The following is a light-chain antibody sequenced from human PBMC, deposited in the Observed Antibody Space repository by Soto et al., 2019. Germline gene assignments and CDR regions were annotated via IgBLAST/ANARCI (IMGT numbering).Light chain of an antibody. CDR3: QQRSNRPLT. CDR2: DAS. CDR1: QSVSSY. V-gene: IGKV3-11*01. Sequence: IVLTQSPATLSLSPGERATLACRASQSVSSYLAWYQQKPGQAPRLLIDDASNRATGIPARFSGSGSGTDFTRTISRLEPEDFAVSYCQQRSNRPLTFGGRTKVEIQ. J-gene: IGKJ4*01.